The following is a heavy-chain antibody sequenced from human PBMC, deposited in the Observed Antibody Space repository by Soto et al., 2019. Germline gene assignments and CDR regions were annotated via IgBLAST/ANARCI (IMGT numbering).Heavy chain of an antibody. Sequence: GGSLRLSCAASGFTFSSYSMNWVRQAPGKGLEWVSSISSSSSYIYYADSVKGRFTISRDNAKNSLYLQMNSLRAEDTAVYYCAREGGRYDFWSGPMPYYYYMDVWGKGTTVTVFS. CDR1: GFTFSSYS. CDR2: ISSSSSYI. J-gene: IGHJ6*03. CDR3: AREGGRYDFWSGPMPYYYYMDV. D-gene: IGHD3-3*01. V-gene: IGHV3-21*01.